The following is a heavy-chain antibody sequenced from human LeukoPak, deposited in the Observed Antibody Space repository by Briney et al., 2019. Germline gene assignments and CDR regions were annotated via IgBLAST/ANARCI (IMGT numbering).Heavy chain of an antibody. CDR3: ARRNSGYYYAFDS. D-gene: IGHD3-22*01. CDR1: GGSISSSSYY. J-gene: IGHJ4*02. Sequence: SETLSLTCTVSGGSISSSSYYWGWIRQPPGKGLEWIGSIYYSGSTYYNPSLKSRVTISVDTSKNQFSLKLSSVTAADTAVYYCARRNSGYYYAFDSWGQGTLVTASS. CDR2: IYYSGST. V-gene: IGHV4-39*01.